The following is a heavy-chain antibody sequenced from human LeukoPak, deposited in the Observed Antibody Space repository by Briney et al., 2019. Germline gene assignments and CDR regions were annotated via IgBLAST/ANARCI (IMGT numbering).Heavy chain of an antibody. D-gene: IGHD6-19*01. CDR3: ARGWDSSGWFDY. CDR2: INHSGST. V-gene: IGHV4-34*01. J-gene: IGHJ4*02. Sequence: SETLSLTCAVYGGSFSGYYWSWIRQPPGKGLEWVGEINHSGSTNYNPSLKSRVTISVDTSKNQFSLKLSSVTAADTAVYYCARGWDSSGWFDYWGQGTLVTVSS. CDR1: GGSFSGYY.